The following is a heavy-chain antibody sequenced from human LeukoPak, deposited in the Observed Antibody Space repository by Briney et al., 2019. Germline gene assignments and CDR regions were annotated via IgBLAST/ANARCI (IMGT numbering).Heavy chain of an antibody. CDR3: ARGFQQWLVRGYYYGMDV. J-gene: IGHJ6*02. D-gene: IGHD6-19*01. V-gene: IGHV4-39*01. CDR2: IYYSGST. CDR1: GGSISSSSYY. Sequence: PSETLSLTCTVSGGSISSSSYYWGWIRQPPGKGLEWIGSIYYSGSTYYNPSLKSRVTISVDTSKNQFSLKLSSVTAADTAVYYCARGFQQWLVRGYYYGMDVWGQGTTVTVSS.